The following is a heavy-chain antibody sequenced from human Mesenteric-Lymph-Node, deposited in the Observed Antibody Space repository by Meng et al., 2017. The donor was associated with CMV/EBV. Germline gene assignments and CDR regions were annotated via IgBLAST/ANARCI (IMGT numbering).Heavy chain of an antibody. CDR2: ISSSSSYI. CDR3: ARGEMVRGVIITVAHD. J-gene: IGHJ4*02. D-gene: IGHD3-10*01. CDR1: GFTFRTYS. Sequence: GFTFRTYSMNWVRQAPGKGLELVSSISSSSSYIYYAGSVKGRFTISRDNAQNSLYLQMDSLRVEDTALYYCARGEMVRGVIITVAHDWGQGSLVTVXS. V-gene: IGHV3-21*01.